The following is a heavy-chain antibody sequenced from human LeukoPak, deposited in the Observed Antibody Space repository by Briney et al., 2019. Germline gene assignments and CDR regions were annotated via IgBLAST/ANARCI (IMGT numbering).Heavy chain of an antibody. V-gene: IGHV1-2*02. Sequence: ASVKVSCKASGYTFTGYYMHWVRQAPGQGLEWMGWINPNSGGTNYAQKFQGRVTMTRDTSISTAYMELSRLRSDDTAVYYCARDKGHFQALGPPPFGMDVWGQGPTVTVSS. CDR2: INPNSGGT. CDR3: ARDKGHFQALGPPPFGMDV. CDR1: GYTFTGYY. J-gene: IGHJ6*02. D-gene: IGHD3-3*02.